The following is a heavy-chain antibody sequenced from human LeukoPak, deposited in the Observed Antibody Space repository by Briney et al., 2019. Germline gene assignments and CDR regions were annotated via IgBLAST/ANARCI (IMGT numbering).Heavy chain of an antibody. Sequence: GGSLRLSCAASGFTFRTYGMHWVRQAPGKGLEWVAFIRNDGTIKYYADSVKGRFTISRDNSMNTLYLQMNSLRAEDTAVYSCAKTASSSWGFFDYWGQGTLVTVSS. CDR1: GFTFRTYG. CDR2: IRNDGTIK. CDR3: AKTASSSWGFFDY. D-gene: IGHD6-13*01. J-gene: IGHJ4*02. V-gene: IGHV3-30*02.